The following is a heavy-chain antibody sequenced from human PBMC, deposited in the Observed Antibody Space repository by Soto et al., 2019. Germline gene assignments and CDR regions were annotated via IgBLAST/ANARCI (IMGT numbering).Heavy chain of an antibody. CDR3: ARAMGVNMVRGVITDTPNIDY. CDR1: GYTFTSYG. Sequence: GASVKVSCKASGYTFTSYGISWVRQAPGQGLEWMGWISAYNGNTNYAQKLQGRVTMTTDTSTSTAYMELRSLRSDDTAVYYCARAMGVNMVRGVITDTPNIDYWGQGTLVTVSS. CDR2: ISAYNGNT. J-gene: IGHJ4*02. V-gene: IGHV1-18*01. D-gene: IGHD3-10*01.